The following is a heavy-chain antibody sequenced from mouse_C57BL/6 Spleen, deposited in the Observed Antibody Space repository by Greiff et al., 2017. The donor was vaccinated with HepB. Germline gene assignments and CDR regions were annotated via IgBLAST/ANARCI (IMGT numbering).Heavy chain of an antibody. V-gene: IGHV5-12*01. Sequence: EVNVVESGGGLVQPGGSLKLSCAASGSTFSDYYMYWVRQTPEKRLEWVAYISNGGGSTYYPDTVKGRFTISRDNAKNTLYLQMSRLKSEDTAMYYCARPEDSSGYEFAYWGQGTLVTVSA. CDR1: GSTFSDYY. CDR3: ARPEDSSGYEFAY. J-gene: IGHJ3*01. D-gene: IGHD3-2*02. CDR2: ISNGGGST.